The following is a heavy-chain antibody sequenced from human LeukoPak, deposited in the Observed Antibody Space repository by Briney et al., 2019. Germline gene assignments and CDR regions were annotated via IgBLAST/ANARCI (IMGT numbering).Heavy chain of an antibody. V-gene: IGHV4-34*01. J-gene: IGHJ6*02. CDR2: INHSGST. CDR1: GGSFSGYY. D-gene: IGHD2-2*02. CDR3: ARDRLCSSTSCYTSYYYGMDV. Sequence: SETLSLTCAVYGGSFSGYYWSWIRQPPGKGLEWIGEINHSGSTNYNPSLKSRVTISVDTSKNQFSLKLSSVTAADTAVYYCARDRLCSSTSCYTSYYYGMDVWGQGTTVTVSS.